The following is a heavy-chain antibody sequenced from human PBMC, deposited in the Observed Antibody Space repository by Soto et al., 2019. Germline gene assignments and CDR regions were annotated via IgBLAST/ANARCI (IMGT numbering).Heavy chain of an antibody. J-gene: IGHJ4*02. Sequence: GASVKVSCKASGYTFTSYGISWVRQAPGQGLEWMGWISAYNGNTNYAQKLQGRVTMTTDTSTSTAYMELRSLRSDDTAVYYCARVVVSTWQLGEGCPFDYWGQGTLVTVSS. D-gene: IGHD2-2*01. CDR3: ARVVVSTWQLGEGCPFDY. V-gene: IGHV1-18*01. CDR1: GYTFTSYG. CDR2: ISAYNGNT.